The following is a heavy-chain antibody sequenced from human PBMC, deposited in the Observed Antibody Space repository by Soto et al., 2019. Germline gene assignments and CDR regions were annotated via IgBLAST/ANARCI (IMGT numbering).Heavy chain of an antibody. J-gene: IGHJ5*02. CDR2: ISDSGGNT. D-gene: IGHD3-10*01. CDR1: GFTFSGYS. CDR3: SKWSGFGDA. V-gene: IGHV3-23*01. Sequence: GGSLRLSGAASGFTFSGYSMTWVRQAPGKGLEWVSGISDSGGNTWYADSVKGRFTISRDNSKNTLFLQMNSLRAEDTAVYFCSKWSGFGDAWGQGTLVTVSS.